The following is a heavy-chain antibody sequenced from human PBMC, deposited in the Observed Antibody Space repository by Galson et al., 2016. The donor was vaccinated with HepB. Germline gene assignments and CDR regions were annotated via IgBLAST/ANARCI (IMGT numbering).Heavy chain of an antibody. Sequence: SVKVSCKASGYTFSAYGVSWVRQAPGQGLEWMGWISAYKGDTNYAQKFQGRVTMTTDTSTGTAYMELRSLRSDDTAVYYCTRDGESRNYGVESHYHGMDVWGQGTTVTVSS. CDR3: TRDGESRNYGVESHYHGMDV. D-gene: IGHD1-7*01. V-gene: IGHV1-18*01. CDR2: ISAYKGDT. J-gene: IGHJ6*02. CDR1: GYTFSAYG.